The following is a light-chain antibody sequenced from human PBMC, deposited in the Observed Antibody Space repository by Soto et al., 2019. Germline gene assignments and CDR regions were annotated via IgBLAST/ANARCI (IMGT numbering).Light chain of an antibody. J-gene: IGKJ3*01. V-gene: IGKV3-20*01. CDR2: GAS. Sequence: EIVLTQSPGTLSLSPGERATLSCRASQTVTKNYLAWYQQKPGQAPRLLIYGASSRATGIPDRFSGSRSGTDFTLTISRVEPEDFAVYYCQQYGTSPFTFGPGTKVDI. CDR3: QQYGTSPFT. CDR1: QTVTKNY.